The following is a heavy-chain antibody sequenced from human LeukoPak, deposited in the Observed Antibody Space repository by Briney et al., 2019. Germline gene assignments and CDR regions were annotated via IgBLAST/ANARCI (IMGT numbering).Heavy chain of an antibody. CDR3: ARLGAGPTYYDFWSGYSSFYFDY. CDR2: ISSSGNT. CDR1: GGSTSSGNYY. V-gene: IGHV4-39*01. Sequence: SETLSLTCTDSGGSTSSGNYYWGWIRQPPGKGLEWIGGISSSGNTYYNPSLKSRVTISVDTSKNQFSLKLSSVTAADTAVYYCARLGAGPTYYDFWSGYSSFYFDYWGQGTLVTVSS. D-gene: IGHD3-3*01. J-gene: IGHJ4*02.